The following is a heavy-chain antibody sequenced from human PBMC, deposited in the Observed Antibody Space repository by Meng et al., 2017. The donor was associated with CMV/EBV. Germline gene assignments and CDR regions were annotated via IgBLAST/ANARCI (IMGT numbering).Heavy chain of an antibody. Sequence: QVPQVQSGPEVKKPGDLVKVSCKASGDTFTRDWISWVRQAPGQGLEWMGWISAYNGNTNYAQKLQGRVTMTTDTSTSTAYMELRSLRSDDTAVYYCARDSYYYDSSGYDWFDPWGQGTLVTVSS. D-gene: IGHD3-22*01. V-gene: IGHV1-18*01. CDR2: ISAYNGNT. CDR1: GDTFTRDW. CDR3: ARDSYYYDSSGYDWFDP. J-gene: IGHJ5*02.